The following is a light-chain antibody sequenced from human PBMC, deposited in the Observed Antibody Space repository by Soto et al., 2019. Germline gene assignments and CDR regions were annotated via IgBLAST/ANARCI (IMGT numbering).Light chain of an antibody. CDR1: QSVRSTY. CDR2: GAS. CDR3: QQYGNSPLT. J-gene: IGKJ4*01. V-gene: IGKV3-20*01. Sequence: EIVLTQSPGTLSFSPGDRATLSCRASQSVRSTYLAWYQQKPGQAPRLLIYGASSRATGIPDRFSGSGSGTDFTLTISRLEPEDFAVYYCQQYGNSPLTFGGGTKVAIK.